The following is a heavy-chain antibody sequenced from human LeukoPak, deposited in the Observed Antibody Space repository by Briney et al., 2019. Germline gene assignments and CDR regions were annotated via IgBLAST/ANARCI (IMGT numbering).Heavy chain of an antibody. J-gene: IGHJ4*02. Sequence: GGSLRLSCAASGFAFSIYWMHWVRQAPGKGLEWVSSISSSSIYIYYADSVKGRFTISRDNANNSLYLQMNSLRAEDTAVYYCARDQRFGHFDSWGQGTLVTVSS. CDR3: ARDQRFGHFDS. CDR1: GFAFSIYW. V-gene: IGHV3-21*01. CDR2: ISSSSIYI. D-gene: IGHD3-10*01.